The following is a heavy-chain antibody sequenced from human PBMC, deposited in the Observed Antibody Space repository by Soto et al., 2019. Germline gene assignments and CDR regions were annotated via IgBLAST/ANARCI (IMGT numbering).Heavy chain of an antibody. CDR1: GFTFTSSA. V-gene: IGHV1-24*01. CDR2: FDPEDGET. D-gene: IGHD6-19*01. J-gene: IGHJ4*02. Sequence: ASVKVSCKASGFTFTSSAVHWVRQAPGKGLEWMGGFDPEDGETIYAQKFQGRVTMTEDTSTDTAYMELSSLRSEDTAVYYCATRYSSGWYDYWGQGTLVTVSS. CDR3: ATRYSSGWYDY.